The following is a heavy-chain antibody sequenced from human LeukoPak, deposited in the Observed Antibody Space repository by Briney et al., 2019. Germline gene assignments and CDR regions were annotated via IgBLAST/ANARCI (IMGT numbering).Heavy chain of an antibody. CDR1: GFTFSSSA. Sequence: PGGSLRLSCATSGFTFSSSAMHWVRQAPGKGLEWVAVISYDGSKTYYADSAKGRVSISRDNSKTTLYLQMNSLRAEDTAVYYCAKDAKPYYYDSSGYYYAGAFDIWGQGTMVTVSS. CDR3: AKDAKPYYYDSSGYYYAGAFDI. J-gene: IGHJ3*02. V-gene: IGHV3-30*18. D-gene: IGHD3-22*01. CDR2: ISYDGSKT.